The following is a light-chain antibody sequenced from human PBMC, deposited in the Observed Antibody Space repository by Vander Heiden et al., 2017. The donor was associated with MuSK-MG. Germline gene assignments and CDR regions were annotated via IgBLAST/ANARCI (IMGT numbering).Light chain of an antibody. CDR2: EVS. CDR1: SSDVGGSNY. V-gene: IGLV2-8*01. Sequence: QSALTQPPSASGSPGQSVTISCTGTSSDVGGSNYVSWYQQHPGKAPKLRRSEVSKRPSGVPDRVSGSKSGNTASLTVSGLQAEDEADDDCTSYAGFNNWIFGGGTKMTVL. J-gene: IGLJ2*01. CDR3: TSYAGFNNWI.